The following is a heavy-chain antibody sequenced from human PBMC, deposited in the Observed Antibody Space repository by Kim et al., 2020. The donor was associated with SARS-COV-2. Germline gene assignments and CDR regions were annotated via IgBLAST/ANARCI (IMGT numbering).Heavy chain of an antibody. CDR2: T. J-gene: IGHJ4*02. D-gene: IGHD4-17*01. V-gene: IGHV5-51*01. CDR3: ARHMTTRNFADY. Sequence: TKYTPAFQGQVTISVDKSSNTASLQWNSLKAADTATYYCARHMTTRNFADYWGQGTLVIVSS.